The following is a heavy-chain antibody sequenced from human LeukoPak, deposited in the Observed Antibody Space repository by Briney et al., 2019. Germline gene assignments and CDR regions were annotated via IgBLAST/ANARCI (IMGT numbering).Heavy chain of an antibody. CDR3: AELGITMIGGV. CDR2: IAGNRGGT. CDR1: GFIFSTYA. V-gene: IGHV3-64*01. J-gene: IGHJ6*04. Sequence: GGSLRLSCAASGFIFSTYAMHWVRQAPGKGLEYVSSIAGNRGGTYYANSVKGRFTISRDNSKDTLYLQMDSLRAEDTAVYYCAELGITMIGGVWGKGTTVTISS. D-gene: IGHD3-10*02.